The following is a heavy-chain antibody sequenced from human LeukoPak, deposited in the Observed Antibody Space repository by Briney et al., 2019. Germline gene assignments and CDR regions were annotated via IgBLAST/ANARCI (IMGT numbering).Heavy chain of an antibody. D-gene: IGHD3-22*01. CDR3: ARRVPWYYDSSGYYYVDAFDI. V-gene: IGHV4-59*08. J-gene: IGHJ3*02. CDR2: IYYSGST. Sequence: SETLSLTCTVSGGSISSYYWSWIRQPPGKGLEWIGYIYYSGSTNYNPSLKSRVTISVDTSKNQFSLKLSSVTAADTAVYYCARRVPWYYDSSGYYYVDAFDIWGQGTMVTVSS. CDR1: GGSISSYY.